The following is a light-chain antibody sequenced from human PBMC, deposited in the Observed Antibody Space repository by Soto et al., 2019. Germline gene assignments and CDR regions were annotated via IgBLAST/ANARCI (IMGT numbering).Light chain of an antibody. J-gene: IGLJ1*01. CDR2: EGT. CDR1: SSDVGTFNL. V-gene: IGLV2-14*02. Sequence: QSALTQPASVSGFLGQSITMSCTGSSSDVGTFNLVSWFQQHPGKAPKLLIFEGTKRPSGVSDRFSGSKSGNTASLTISGLQAEDEADYHCCSYTSSSTPYVFGTGTKVTVL. CDR3: CSYTSSSTPYV.